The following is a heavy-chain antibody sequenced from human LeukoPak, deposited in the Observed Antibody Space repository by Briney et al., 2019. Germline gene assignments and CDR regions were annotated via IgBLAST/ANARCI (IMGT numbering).Heavy chain of an antibody. CDR3: ARAPSAYSSSSLAWFDP. V-gene: IGHV1-46*01. CDR2: INPSGGST. Sequence: ASVKVSCKASGYTFTSYYMHWVRQAPGQGLEWMGIINPSGGSTSYAQEFQGRVTMTRDTSTSTVYMELSSLRSEDTAVYYCARAPSAYSSSSLAWFDPWGQGTLVTVSS. D-gene: IGHD6-6*01. J-gene: IGHJ5*02. CDR1: GYTFTSYY.